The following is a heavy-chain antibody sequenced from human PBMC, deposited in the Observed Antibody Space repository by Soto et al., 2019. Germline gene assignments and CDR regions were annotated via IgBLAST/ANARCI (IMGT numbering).Heavy chain of an antibody. D-gene: IGHD6-19*01. Sequence: SETLSLTCAVSGGSISSSNWWSWVRQPPGKGLEWIGEIYHSGSTNYNPSLKSRVTISVDKSKNQFSLKLSSVTAADTAVYYCARDQVAVAGTGYNWFDPWGQGTLVTVSS. CDR1: GGSISSSNW. V-gene: IGHV4-4*02. J-gene: IGHJ5*02. CDR2: IYHSGST. CDR3: ARDQVAVAGTGYNWFDP.